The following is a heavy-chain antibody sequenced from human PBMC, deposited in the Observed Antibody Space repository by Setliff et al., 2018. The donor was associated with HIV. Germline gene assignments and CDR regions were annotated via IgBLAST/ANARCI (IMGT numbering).Heavy chain of an antibody. J-gene: IGHJ4*02. V-gene: IGHV3-33*06. CDR2: IWYDGSNK. Sequence: GGSLRLSCAASGFTFSSYGMHWVRQAPGKGLERVAVIWYDGSNKNYADSVKGRFTISRDNSKNTLYLQMISLRAEDTAVYYCAKFGPVISAAAGLDYWGQGTLVTVSS. D-gene: IGHD2-15*01. CDR3: AKFGPVISAAAGLDY. CDR1: GFTFSSYG.